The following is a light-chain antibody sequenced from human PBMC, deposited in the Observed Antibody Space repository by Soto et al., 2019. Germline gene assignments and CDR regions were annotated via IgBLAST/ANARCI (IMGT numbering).Light chain of an antibody. CDR2: GAS. CDR3: QQYGSPR. Sequence: GLTQSPGTLSLSPGERATLSCRASQSVSSSYLAWYQQKPGQAPRLLIYGASSRATGIPDRFSGSGSGTDFTLTISRLEPEDFAVYYCQQYGSPRFGGGTKVDIK. V-gene: IGKV3-20*01. CDR1: QSVSSSY. J-gene: IGKJ4*01.